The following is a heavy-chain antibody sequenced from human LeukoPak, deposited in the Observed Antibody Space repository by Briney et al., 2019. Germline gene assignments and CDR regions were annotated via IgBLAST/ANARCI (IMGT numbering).Heavy chain of an antibody. D-gene: IGHD2-2*01. J-gene: IGHJ4*02. CDR2: ISSDGSNK. Sequence: GGSLRLSCAASGFIFSTYAMHWVRQAPGKGLEWVAVISSDGSNKYYADSVKGRFTISRDNSKNTLYLQMNSLRAEDTAVYYCVSFYETYWGRGTLVTVSS. CDR3: VSFYETY. V-gene: IGHV3-30*04. CDR1: GFIFSTYA.